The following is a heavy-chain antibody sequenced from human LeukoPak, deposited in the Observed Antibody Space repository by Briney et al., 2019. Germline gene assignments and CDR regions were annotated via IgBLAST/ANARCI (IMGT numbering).Heavy chain of an antibody. J-gene: IGHJ1*01. V-gene: IGHV4-59*01. CDR1: GRSISSYY. CDR2: IYYSGNT. CDR3: AREAAYSSGWYGYFRH. D-gene: IGHD6-19*01. Sequence: PSDTLSLTCTVSGRSISSYYWSWIRQPPGKGLEWIGYIYYSGNTNYNPSLKSRVSISVDTSQNQFSLKLSSVTAADTAVYYCAREAAYSSGWYGYFRHWGQGTLVTVSS.